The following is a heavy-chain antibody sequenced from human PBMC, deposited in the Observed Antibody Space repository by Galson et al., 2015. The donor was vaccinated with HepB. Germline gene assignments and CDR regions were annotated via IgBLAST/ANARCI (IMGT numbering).Heavy chain of an antibody. CDR3: ASLIAAADNGYYYYYMDV. J-gene: IGHJ6*03. V-gene: IGHV4-59*08. CDR2: IYYSGST. CDR1: GGSISSYY. Sequence: SETLSLTCTVSGGSISSYYWSWIRQPPGKGLEWIGYIYYSGSTNYNPSLKSRVTISVDTSKNQFSLKLSSVTAADTAVYYCASLIAAADNGYYYYYMDVWGKGTTVTVSS. D-gene: IGHD6-13*01.